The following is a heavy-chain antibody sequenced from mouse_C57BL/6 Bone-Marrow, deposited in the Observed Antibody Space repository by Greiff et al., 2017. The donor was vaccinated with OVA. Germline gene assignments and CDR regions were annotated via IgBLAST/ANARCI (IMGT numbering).Heavy chain of an antibody. CDR1: GFSFNTYA. J-gene: IGHJ4*01. V-gene: IGHV10-1*01. CDR3: VYSNYGAMDY. CDR2: IRSKSNNYAT. D-gene: IGHD2-5*01. Sequence: EVKLVESGGGLVQPKGSLKLSCAASGFSFNTYAMNWVRQAPGKGLEWVARIRSKSNNYATYYADSVKDRFTISRDDSESMLYLQMNNLKTEDTAMYYCVYSNYGAMDYWGQGTSVTVSS.